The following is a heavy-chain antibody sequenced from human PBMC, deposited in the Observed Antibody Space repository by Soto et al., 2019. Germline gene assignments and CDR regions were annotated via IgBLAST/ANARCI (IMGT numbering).Heavy chain of an antibody. V-gene: IGHV3-23*01. CDR1: GFTFSSYA. Sequence: PVGSLRLSCAASGFTFSSYAMSWVRQAPGKGLEWVSAISGSGGSTYYADSVKGRFTISRDNSKNTLYLQMNSLRAEDTAVYYCAKKDRYYDSSGSYFNYFDYWGQGTRVTVSS. D-gene: IGHD3-22*01. CDR2: ISGSGGST. CDR3: AKKDRYYDSSGSYFNYFDY. J-gene: IGHJ4*02.